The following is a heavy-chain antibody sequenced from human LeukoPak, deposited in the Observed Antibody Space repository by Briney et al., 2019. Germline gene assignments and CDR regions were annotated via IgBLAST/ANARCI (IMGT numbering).Heavy chain of an antibody. J-gene: IGHJ4*02. CDR1: GFTFSSYA. CDR2: ISGSGGST. D-gene: IGHD6-19*01. V-gene: IGHV3-23*01. Sequence: GSLRLSCAASGFTFSSYAMSWVRQAPGKGLEWVSAISGSGGSTYYADSVKGRFTISRDNSKNTLYLQMNSLRAEDTALYYCARGYYSSGSSWLDYWGQGTLVTVSS. CDR3: ARGYYSSGSSWLDY.